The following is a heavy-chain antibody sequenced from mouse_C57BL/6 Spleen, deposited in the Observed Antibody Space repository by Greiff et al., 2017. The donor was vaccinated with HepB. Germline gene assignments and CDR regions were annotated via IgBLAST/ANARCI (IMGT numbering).Heavy chain of an antibody. CDR2: IYPGSGST. D-gene: IGHD2-2*01. V-gene: IGHV1-55*01. CDR3: AREGLRRGWFAY. Sequence: QVQLKQPGAELVKPGASVKMSCKASGYTFTSYWITWVKQRPGQGLEWIGDIYPGSGSTNYNEKFKSKATLTVDTSSSTAYMQLSSLTSEDSAVYYCAREGLRRGWFAYWGQGTLVTVSA. J-gene: IGHJ3*01. CDR1: GYTFTSYW.